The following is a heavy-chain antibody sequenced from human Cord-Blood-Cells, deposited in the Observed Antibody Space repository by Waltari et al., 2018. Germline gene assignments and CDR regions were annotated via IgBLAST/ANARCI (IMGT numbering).Heavy chain of an antibody. J-gene: IGHJ4*02. D-gene: IGHD1-20*01. V-gene: IGHV1-69*06. CDR2: IIPIVGTA. CDR1: GGPFSSYA. CDR3: ARGHITGNPPIDY. Sequence: QVQLVQSGAEVTKPGSWVKVSCKASGGPFSSYAISWVRLAPGQGLEWMGGIIPIVGTANYAQKFQGRVTITADKSTSTAYMELSSLRSEDTAVYYCARGHITGNPPIDYWGQGTLVTVSS.